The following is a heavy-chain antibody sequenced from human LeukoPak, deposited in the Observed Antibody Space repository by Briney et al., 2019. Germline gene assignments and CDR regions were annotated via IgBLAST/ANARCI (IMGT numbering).Heavy chain of an antibody. CDR3: ARDCYLTSCSLFDH. Sequence: AGSLRLSCVASGFSFSSHWMSWVRQSPGKGLEWVANIKQDESEEYYLDSVRGRFTISRDNAKNTLFLQMNSLRAEDTAVYHCARDCYLTSCSLFDHWGQGILVTVSS. CDR1: GFSFSSHW. V-gene: IGHV3-7*01. D-gene: IGHD2-2*01. J-gene: IGHJ4*02. CDR2: IKQDESEE.